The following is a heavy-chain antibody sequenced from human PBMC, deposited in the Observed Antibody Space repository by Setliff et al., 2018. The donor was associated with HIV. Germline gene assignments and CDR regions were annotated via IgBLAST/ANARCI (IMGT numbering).Heavy chain of an antibody. J-gene: IGHJ5*02. CDR1: GGSISGGSYY. CDR3: VRDRDCNWGGWFDP. D-gene: IGHD7-27*01. CDR2: IYGSGTT. V-gene: IGHV4-61*02. Sequence: PSETLSLTGPVTGGSISGGSYYWGWIRQPAGKGLEWIGSIYGSGTTTFNPSLKSRVTISIDMSKNQFSLKMSSVTAADTAVYYCVRDRDCNWGGWFDPWGQGALVTVSS.